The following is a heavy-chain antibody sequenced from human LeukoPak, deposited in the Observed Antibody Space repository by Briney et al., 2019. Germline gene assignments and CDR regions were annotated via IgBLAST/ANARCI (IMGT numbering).Heavy chain of an antibody. CDR1: GFTFSSYA. CDR2: ISGSGGST. CDR3: ANSGFADYYDSSGCIDY. V-gene: IGHV3-23*01. J-gene: IGHJ4*02. D-gene: IGHD3-22*01. Sequence: AGGSLRLSCAASGFTFSSYAMSWVRQAPGKGLEWVSAISGSGGSTYYADSVKGRFTISRDNSKNTLYLQMNSLRAEDTAVYYCANSGFADYYDSSGCIDYWGQGTLVTVSS.